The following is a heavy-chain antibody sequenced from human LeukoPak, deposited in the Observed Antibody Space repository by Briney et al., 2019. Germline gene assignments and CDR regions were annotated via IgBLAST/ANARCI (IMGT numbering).Heavy chain of an antibody. CDR1: GGSISSSRYH. J-gene: IGHJ4*02. V-gene: IGHV4-39*07. Sequence: SETLSLTCTVSGGSISSSRYHWAWIRQSPGKGLEWIGSLYYSGSAYYNPSLKSRVTISVDTSKSQFSLRLSSVTAADTAVYYCARGFRGDFDYWGQGTLVTVSS. D-gene: IGHD3-10*01. CDR3: ARGFRGDFDY. CDR2: LYYSGSA.